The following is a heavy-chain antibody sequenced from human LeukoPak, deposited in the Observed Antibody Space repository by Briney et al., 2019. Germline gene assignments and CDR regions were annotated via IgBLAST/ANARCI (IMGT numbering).Heavy chain of an antibody. Sequence: ASVKVSCKASGGTFSSYAISWVRQAPGQGLEWMGVIIPIFGTANYAQKFQGRVTITADESTSTAYMELSSLKSEDTAVYYCARSSRCSGGSCYWGSPYYYYGMDVWGQGTTVTVSS. D-gene: IGHD2-15*01. J-gene: IGHJ6*02. V-gene: IGHV1-69*13. CDR1: GGTFSSYA. CDR2: IIPIFGTA. CDR3: ARSSRCSGGSCYWGSPYYYYGMDV.